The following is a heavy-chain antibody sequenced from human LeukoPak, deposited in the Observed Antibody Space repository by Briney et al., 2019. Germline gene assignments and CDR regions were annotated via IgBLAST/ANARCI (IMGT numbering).Heavy chain of an antibody. V-gene: IGHV3-9*01. J-gene: IGHJ3*02. CDR3: AKVNGYCSSTSCQGAFDI. CDR2: ISWNSGSI. D-gene: IGHD2-2*01. CDR1: GFTFDDYA. Sequence: GGSLRLSCAASGFTFDDYAMHWVRQAPGKGLEWVSGISWNSGSIGYADSVKGRFTISRDNAKNSPYLQMNSLRAEDTALYYCAKVNGYCSSTSCQGAFDIWGQGTMVTVSS.